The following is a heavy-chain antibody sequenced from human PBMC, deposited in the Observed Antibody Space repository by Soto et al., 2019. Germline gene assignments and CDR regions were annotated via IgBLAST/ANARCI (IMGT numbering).Heavy chain of an antibody. CDR1: GGSISSSSYY. Sequence: PSETLSLTCTVSGGSISSSSYYWGWIRQPPGKGLEWIGSIYYSGSTYYNPSLKSRVTISVDTSKNQFSLKLSSVTAADTAVYYCATFRALRYFDWLSKYDYWGQGTLVTGSS. CDR2: IYYSGST. D-gene: IGHD3-9*01. CDR3: ATFRALRYFDWLSKYDY. V-gene: IGHV4-39*01. J-gene: IGHJ4*02.